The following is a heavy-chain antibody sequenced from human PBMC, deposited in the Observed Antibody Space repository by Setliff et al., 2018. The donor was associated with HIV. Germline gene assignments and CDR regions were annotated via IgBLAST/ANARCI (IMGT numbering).Heavy chain of an antibody. J-gene: IGHJ6*02. D-gene: IGHD3-10*01. CDR1: GESFSDYY. CDR3: ASPKERYYYGSGTNVREYYGMDV. V-gene: IGHV4-34*01. CDR2: IYYSGTT. Sequence: PSETLSLTCAVYGESFSDYYWGWIRQPPGKGLEWIGSIYYSGTTYYNPSLKSRITISVDTSKNQFSLEVNSVTAADTAVYYCASPKERYYYGSGTNVREYYGMDVWGQGTTVTVSS.